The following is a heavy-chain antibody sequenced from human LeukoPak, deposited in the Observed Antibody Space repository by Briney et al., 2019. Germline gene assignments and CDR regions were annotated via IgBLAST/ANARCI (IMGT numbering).Heavy chain of an antibody. CDR1: GGSIRSDY. CDR2: THYSGSP. Sequence: SSETLSLTCTVSGGSIRSDYWSWIRQPPGKGLEWVGYTHYSGSPNYNPSLTSRVTISVDTSRNQFSLNLSSVTAADTAVYYCAGGVTIVRGTSKHFDYWGQGTLVTVSS. CDR3: AGGVTIVRGTSKHFDY. J-gene: IGHJ4*02. V-gene: IGHV4-59*08. D-gene: IGHD3-10*01.